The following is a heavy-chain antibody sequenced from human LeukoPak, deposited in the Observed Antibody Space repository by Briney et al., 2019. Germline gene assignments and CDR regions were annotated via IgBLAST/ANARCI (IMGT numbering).Heavy chain of an antibody. CDR3: ARGGYGDYASTFDF. CDR1: GGSISTSSYY. D-gene: IGHD4-17*01. CDR2: IYYNVST. Sequence: SETLSLTCTVSGGSISTSSYYRGWIRQPPGKGLEWIGNIYYNVSTYYNPSLKSRVTISVDTSNNQFSLKLSSVTAADTAVFYCARGGYGDYASTFDFWGQGTVVTVPS. V-gene: IGHV4-39*01. J-gene: IGHJ3*01.